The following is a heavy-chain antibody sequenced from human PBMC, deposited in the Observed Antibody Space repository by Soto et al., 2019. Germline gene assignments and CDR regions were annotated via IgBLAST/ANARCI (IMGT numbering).Heavy chain of an antibody. CDR2: VSKSDTT. D-gene: IGHD2-2*01. CDR3: SREDSIIIPAVSDF. J-gene: IGHJ4*02. Sequence: GGSLRLSCEVSGFYFNNYGINWVRQAPGKGLEWVSSVSKSDTTYYSDSVKGQFTISRDNAKNSVSLQMNSLRAEDTAVYYCSREDSIIIPAVSDFWGQGTLVTVSS. CDR1: GFYFNNYG. V-gene: IGHV3-21*01.